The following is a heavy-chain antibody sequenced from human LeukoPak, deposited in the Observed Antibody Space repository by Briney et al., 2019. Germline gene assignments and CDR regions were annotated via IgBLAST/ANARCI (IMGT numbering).Heavy chain of an antibody. J-gene: IGHJ6*03. CDR2: IIPIFGTA. CDR1: GGTFSSYA. Sequence: ASVKVSCKASGGTFSSYAISWVRQAPGQGLEWMGGIIPIFGTANYAQKFQGRVTITTDESTSTAYMELSSLRSEDTAVYYCARVNLPRYCSSTSCYRGEYYYYYMGVWGKGTTVTVSS. D-gene: IGHD2-2*02. CDR3: ARVNLPRYCSSTSCYRGEYYYYYMGV. V-gene: IGHV1-69*05.